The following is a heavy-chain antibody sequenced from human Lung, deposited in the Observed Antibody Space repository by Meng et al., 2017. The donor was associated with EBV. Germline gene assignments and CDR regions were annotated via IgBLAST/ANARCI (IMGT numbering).Heavy chain of an antibody. CDR3: AIPDSSGWGGGS. D-gene: IGHD6-19*01. V-gene: IGHV3-21*01. Sequence: GRLGGSGGGRAKPGGALRLSCVASGLTFSGYNIDWVRQAPGKGLEWVSSISPTSSHIYYADSVKGRFTISRDNAKNSVFLQMNSLRVEDTAVYYCAIPDSSGWGGGSWGQGTLVTVFS. CDR2: ISPTSSHI. CDR1: GLTFSGYN. J-gene: IGHJ5*02.